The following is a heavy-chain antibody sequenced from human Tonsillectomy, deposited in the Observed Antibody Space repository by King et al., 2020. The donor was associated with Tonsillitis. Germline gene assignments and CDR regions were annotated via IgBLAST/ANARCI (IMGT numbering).Heavy chain of an antibody. D-gene: IGHD3-9*01. V-gene: IGHV1-18*01. Sequence: QLVQSGAEVKKPGASVKVSCKASGHTSTTYAITWVRQAPGQGLEWMVWINAYNGNTNYAQKLQGRFTMTTDTSTKTAYMELRSLRSDDTAVYYCALDILTGFYEYWGQGTMVTVSS. CDR2: INAYNGNT. CDR1: GHTSTTYA. CDR3: ALDILTGFYEY. J-gene: IGHJ4*02.